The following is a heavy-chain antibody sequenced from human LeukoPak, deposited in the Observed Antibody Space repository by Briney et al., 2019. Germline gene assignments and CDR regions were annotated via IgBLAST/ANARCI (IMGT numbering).Heavy chain of an antibody. CDR2: ISGSGGST. CDR3: AKEGQYCGGDCYSYYFDY. D-gene: IGHD2-21*02. CDR1: GFTFSSYA. Sequence: PGGSLRLSCAASGFTFSSYAMSWVRQAPGKGLEWVSAISGSGGSTYYADSVKGRFTISRDNSKNTLYLQMNSLRAEDTAVYYCAKEGQYCGGDCYSYYFDYWGQGTLVTVSS. J-gene: IGHJ4*02. V-gene: IGHV3-23*01.